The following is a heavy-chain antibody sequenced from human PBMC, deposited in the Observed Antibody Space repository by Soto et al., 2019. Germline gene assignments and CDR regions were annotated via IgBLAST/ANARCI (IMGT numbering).Heavy chain of an antibody. CDR2: INHSGSA. J-gene: IGHJ4*02. Sequence: QVLLQQWGAGRLKPSETLSLTCAVYGRAFIDYSWGWIRQSPGTGLEWIGEINHSGSANYNPSLNSRVTISVDTSKNQFSLKLYSVTTADAAVYYCSRVSDYWSQGTLVTVSS. CDR1: GRAFIDYS. CDR3: SRVSDY. V-gene: IGHV4-34*01.